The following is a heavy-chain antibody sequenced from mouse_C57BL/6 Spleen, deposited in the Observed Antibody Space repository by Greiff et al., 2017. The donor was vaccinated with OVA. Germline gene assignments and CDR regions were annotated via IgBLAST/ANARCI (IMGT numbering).Heavy chain of an antibody. CDR3: ARHEKGDYYGSSYFFFAY. D-gene: IGHD1-1*01. J-gene: IGHJ3*01. CDR1: GYTFTEYT. V-gene: IGHV1-62-2*01. CDR2: FYPGSGSI. Sequence: QVQLQQSGAELVKPGASVKLSCKASGYTFTEYTIHWVKQRSGQGLEWIGWFYPGSGSIKYNEKFKDKATLTADKSSSTVYMELSRLTSEDSAVYFCARHEKGDYYGSSYFFFAYWGQGTLVTVSA.